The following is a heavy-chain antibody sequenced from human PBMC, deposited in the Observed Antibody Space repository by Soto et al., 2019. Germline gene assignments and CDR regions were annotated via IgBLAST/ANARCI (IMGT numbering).Heavy chain of an antibody. CDR2: INPDNGNT. CDR1: GYTFTRYT. D-gene: IGHD2-15*01. J-gene: IGHJ5*02. CDR3: AKGIATGQLAP. Sequence: QVQLVQSGAEVKKPGASVKISCKASGYTFTRYTMNWVRQAPGQRLEWMGWINPDNGNTKSSQKFQDRVIITRDTSASTAYMDLSSLRSEDKAVYYCAKGIATGQLAPWGQGTLVTVSS. V-gene: IGHV1-3*01.